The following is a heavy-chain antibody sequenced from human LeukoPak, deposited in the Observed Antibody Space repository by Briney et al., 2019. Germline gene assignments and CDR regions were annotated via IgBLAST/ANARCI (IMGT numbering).Heavy chain of an antibody. J-gene: IGHJ4*02. Sequence: GGSLRLSCAASGFTFSSYAMHWVRQAPGKGLEWVAVISYDGSNKYYADSVKGRFTISRDDSKNTLYLQMNSLRAEDTAVYYCARVDAPYYYDSSGYYWGYYFDYWGQGTLATVSS. V-gene: IGHV3-30-3*01. CDR3: ARVDAPYYYDSSGYYWGYYFDY. D-gene: IGHD3-22*01. CDR1: GFTFSSYA. CDR2: ISYDGSNK.